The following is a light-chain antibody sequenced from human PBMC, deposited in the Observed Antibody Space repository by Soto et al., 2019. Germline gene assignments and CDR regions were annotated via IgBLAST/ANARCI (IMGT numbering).Light chain of an antibody. CDR1: SSDVGSHNR. CDR2: EVS. V-gene: IGLV2-18*02. J-gene: IGLJ2*01. Sequence: QSALTQPPSVSGSPGQSVTISCTGTSSDVGSHNRVSWYHQPPGTAPKLMIYEVSNWPSGVPDRFSGSKSGNTASLTISGLQAEDEADYYCNSYTSGGTFVFGGGTKLTVL. CDR3: NSYTSGGTFV.